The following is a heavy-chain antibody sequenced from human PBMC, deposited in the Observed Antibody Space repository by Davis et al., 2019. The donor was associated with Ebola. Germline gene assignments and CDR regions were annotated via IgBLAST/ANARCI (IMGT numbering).Heavy chain of an antibody. CDR2: INHSGST. D-gene: IGHD6-13*01. CDR1: GGSFSGYY. V-gene: IGHV4-34*01. Sequence: MPSETLSLTCAVYGGSFSGYYWSWIRQPPGKGLEWIGEINHSGSTNYNPSLKSRVTISVDTYKNQFSLKLSSVTAADTAVYYCASSIPEASSSWLPHAALGFDYWGQGTLVTVSS. CDR3: ASSIPEASSSWLPHAALGFDY. J-gene: IGHJ4*02.